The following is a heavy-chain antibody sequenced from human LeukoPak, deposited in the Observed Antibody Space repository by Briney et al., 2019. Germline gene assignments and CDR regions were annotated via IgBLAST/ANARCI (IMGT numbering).Heavy chain of an antibody. V-gene: IGHV3-21*01. CDR1: EFTFSSYS. J-gene: IGHJ4*02. CDR2: ISSSSSYI. Sequence: GGSLRLSCAASEFTFSSYSMNWVRQAPGKGLEWVSSISSSSSYIYYADSVKGRFTISRDNAKNSLYLQMNSLRAEDTAVYYCARALIGYYFDYWGQGTLVTVSS. CDR3: ARALIGYYFDY. D-gene: IGHD2-8*01.